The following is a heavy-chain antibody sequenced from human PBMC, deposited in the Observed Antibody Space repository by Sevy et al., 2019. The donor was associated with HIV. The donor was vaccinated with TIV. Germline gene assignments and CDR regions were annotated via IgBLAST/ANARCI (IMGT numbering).Heavy chain of an antibody. Sequence: GGSLRLSCAASGFTFSSYGMHWVRQAPGKGLDWVALIWYDGTNKYYADSVKGRFTISRDNSKNTLYLQMNSLRAEDTAGYYCARGESSRFTLGWGNLDIGGKGTMVTVSS. V-gene: IGHV3-33*01. CDR2: IWYDGTNK. CDR3: ARGESSRFTLGWGNLDI. J-gene: IGHJ3*02. D-gene: IGHD3-10*01. CDR1: GFTFSSYG.